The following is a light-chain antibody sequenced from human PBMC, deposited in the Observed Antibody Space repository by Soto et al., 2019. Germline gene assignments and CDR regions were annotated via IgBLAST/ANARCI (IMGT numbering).Light chain of an antibody. CDR1: QSVSSNY. CDR2: GAS. V-gene: IGKV3-20*01. Sequence: IVLTQSPGTLSLSPGEGATLSCWASQSVSSNYLAWYQQKPGQAPRLLIYGASSRASGIPDRFSSSGSGTDFTLTISRLEPEDFAVYYCQHYGSSPRGTFGQGTKVEI. J-gene: IGKJ1*01. CDR3: QHYGSSPRGT.